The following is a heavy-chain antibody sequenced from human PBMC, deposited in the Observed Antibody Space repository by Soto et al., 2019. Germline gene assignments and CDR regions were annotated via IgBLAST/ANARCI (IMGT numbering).Heavy chain of an antibody. V-gene: IGHV4-34*01. J-gene: IGHJ4*02. CDR1: GGSFSVYY. D-gene: IGHD5-18*01. Sequence: PSETLSLTCAVYGGSFSVYYWSWIRQPPGKGLEWIGEINHSGSTNYNPSLKSRVTISVDTSKNQFSLKLSSVTAADTAVYYCARSSYGYSVFDYWGQGTLVTVSS. CDR2: INHSGST. CDR3: ARSSYGYSVFDY.